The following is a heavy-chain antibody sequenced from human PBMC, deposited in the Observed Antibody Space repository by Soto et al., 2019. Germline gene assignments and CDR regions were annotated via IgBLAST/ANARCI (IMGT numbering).Heavy chain of an antibody. Sequence: QVQLVQSGAEEKKPGASVKVSCKASGYTFTSYAMHWVRQAPGQRLEGMGWINAGNGNTKYSQKFQGRVTITRDTSARTAYMELSSLRSEDTAVYYCARGTVVTHFDYWGQGTLVTVSS. D-gene: IGHD2-15*01. V-gene: IGHV1-3*05. J-gene: IGHJ4*02. CDR1: GYTFTSYA. CDR2: INAGNGNT. CDR3: ARGTVVTHFDY.